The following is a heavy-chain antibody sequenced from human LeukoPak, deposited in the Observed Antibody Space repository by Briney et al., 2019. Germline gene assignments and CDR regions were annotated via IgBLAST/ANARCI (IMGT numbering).Heavy chain of an antibody. CDR1: GDSISSYY. CDR3: ARAGNTGFQSDYYYMDV. J-gene: IGHJ6*03. D-gene: IGHD3-10*01. Sequence: SETLSLTCTVSGDSISSYYWSWIRQPPGKGLEWIGYIYYSGSTNYNPSLKSRVTISVDTSKNQFSLILSSVTAADTAVYYCARAGNTGFQSDYYYMDVWGKGTTVTISS. V-gene: IGHV4-59*08. CDR2: IYYSGST.